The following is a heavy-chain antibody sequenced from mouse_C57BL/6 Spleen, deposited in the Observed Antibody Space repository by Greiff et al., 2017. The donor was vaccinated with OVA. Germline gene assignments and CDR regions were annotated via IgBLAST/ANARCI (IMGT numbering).Heavy chain of an antibody. Sequence: VQLQQSGAELVRPGASVKLSCTASGFNIKDDYMHWVKQRPEQGLEWIGWIDPENGDTEYASKFQGKATITADTSSNTAYLQLSSLTSEDTAVYYCTTLVTTVVANFGYWGQGTTLTVSS. V-gene: IGHV14-4*01. D-gene: IGHD1-1*01. CDR3: TTLVTTVVANFGY. CDR1: GFNIKDDY. J-gene: IGHJ2*01. CDR2: IDPENGDT.